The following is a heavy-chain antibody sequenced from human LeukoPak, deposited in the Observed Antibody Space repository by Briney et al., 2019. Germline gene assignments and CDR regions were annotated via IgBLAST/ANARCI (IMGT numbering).Heavy chain of an antibody. Sequence: GGSLRLSCAASGFTFSSYAMSWVRQTPGKGLEWVSAISASGGTTYYADSVKGRFTISRDNSKNTLYLQMGSLRAEDTAVYYCAKEPREYCSSTSCPNWIDPWGQGTLVTVSS. D-gene: IGHD2-2*01. CDR2: ISASGGTT. J-gene: IGHJ5*02. CDR3: AKEPREYCSSTSCPNWIDP. CDR1: GFTFSSYA. V-gene: IGHV3-23*01.